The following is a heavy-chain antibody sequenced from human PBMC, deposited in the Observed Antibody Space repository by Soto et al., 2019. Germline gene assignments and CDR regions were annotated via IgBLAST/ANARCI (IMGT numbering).Heavy chain of an antibody. CDR1: GFTFSSYG. Sequence: GGSLRLSCAASGFTFSSYGMHWVRQAPGKGLEWVAVILYDGSKKYYADSVKGRFTISRDNSKNTLYLQMSSLGAEDTALYYCVKDGSSGWPYFDDMDVWGQGTTVTVSS. D-gene: IGHD6-19*01. CDR3: VKDGSSGWPYFDDMDV. CDR2: ILYDGSKK. V-gene: IGHV3-30*18. J-gene: IGHJ6*02.